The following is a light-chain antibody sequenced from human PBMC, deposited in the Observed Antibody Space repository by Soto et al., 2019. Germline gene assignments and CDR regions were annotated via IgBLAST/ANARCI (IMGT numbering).Light chain of an antibody. Sequence: TVMTQSPDSLAVSLGERATINCKSSQSILHSSTNKNYLAWYQHKPGQPPKLLIYWASTRESGVPDRFSGSGSGTDFTLTISSLQAEDVEVYYCQQYSNVQFDFGTGPKVDI. CDR2: WAS. CDR3: QQYSNVQFD. J-gene: IGKJ3*01. CDR1: QSILHSSTNKNY. V-gene: IGKV4-1*01.